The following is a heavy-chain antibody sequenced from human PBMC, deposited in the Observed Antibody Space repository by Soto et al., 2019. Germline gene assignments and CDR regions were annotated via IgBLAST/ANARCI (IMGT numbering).Heavy chain of an antibody. CDR2: ISSSSSTI. J-gene: IGHJ4*02. V-gene: IGHV3-48*01. D-gene: IGHD4-17*01. CDR3: ARDINYGLFDY. CDR1: GFTFSSYS. Sequence: EVQLVEAGGGLVQPGGSLRLSCAASGFTFSSYSMNWVRQAPGKGLEWVSYISSSSSTIYYADSVKGRFNISRDHAQNLLYLQMNSLRTEDTAVYYCARDINYGLFDYWGQGTLVTVSS.